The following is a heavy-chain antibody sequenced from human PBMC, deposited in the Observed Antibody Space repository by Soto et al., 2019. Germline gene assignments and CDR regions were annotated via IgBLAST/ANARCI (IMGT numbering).Heavy chain of an antibody. CDR2: VSTSGSST. J-gene: IGHJ4*02. V-gene: IGHV3-64D*06. Sequence: GGSLRLSCSASGFIFSESTIYWVRQVPGKGLEAISAVSTSGSSTYYADSVKDRFTISRDNSKNTLFLKMSSLRPEDTAIYYCVKQAHGLDGVAFDYWGQGTQVTVSS. CDR3: VKQAHGLDGVAFDY. D-gene: IGHD2-15*01. CDR1: GFIFSEST.